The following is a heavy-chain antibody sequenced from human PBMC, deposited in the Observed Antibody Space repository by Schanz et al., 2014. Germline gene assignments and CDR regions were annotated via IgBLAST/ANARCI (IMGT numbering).Heavy chain of an antibody. V-gene: IGHV1-46*03. D-gene: IGHD6-13*01. Sequence: QVQLVQSGAEVKKPGASVKVSCKASGYTFTSDSMHWVRQAPGQGLEWMGMINPSGGSTTYAQKFQGRVTMTRDTSTSTVYMELSSLRSEDTAVYYCAREGVDAAAGGNYWGQGTLVTGSS. CDR2: INPSGGST. J-gene: IGHJ4*02. CDR3: AREGVDAAAGGNY. CDR1: GYTFTSDS.